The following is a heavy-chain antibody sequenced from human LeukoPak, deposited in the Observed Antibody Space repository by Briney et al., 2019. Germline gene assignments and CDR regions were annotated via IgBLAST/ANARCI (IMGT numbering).Heavy chain of an antibody. V-gene: IGHV4-34*01. CDR3: ARLDAYSSSSNYYYYMDV. J-gene: IGHJ6*03. CDR2: INHSGST. Sequence: SETLSLTCAVYGESFSGYYWSWIRQHPGKGLECIGEINHSGSTNSNPSLKSRVTISVDTSRSQFSLKLSSVTAADTAVYYCARLDAYSSSSNYYYYMDVWGKGTTVTVSS. D-gene: IGHD6-6*01. CDR1: GESFSGYY.